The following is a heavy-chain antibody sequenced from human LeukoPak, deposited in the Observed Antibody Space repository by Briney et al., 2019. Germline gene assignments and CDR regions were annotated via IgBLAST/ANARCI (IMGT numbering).Heavy chain of an antibody. D-gene: IGHD3-16*01. V-gene: IGHV4-30-4*01. Sequence: PSETLSLTCTVSGDSISSGDYYWSWIRQPPGKGLEWIGYVYYSGSTYYDPSLRSRVTISIDTSKNQFFLMLTSVTAADTAVYYCARSRFRVSATDSYWFDPWGQGTLVTVSS. CDR1: GDSISSGDYY. CDR2: VYYSGST. J-gene: IGHJ5*02. CDR3: ARSRFRVSATDSYWFDP.